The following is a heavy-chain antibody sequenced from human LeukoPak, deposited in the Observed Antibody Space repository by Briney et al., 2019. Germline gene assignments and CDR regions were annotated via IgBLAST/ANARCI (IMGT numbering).Heavy chain of an antibody. V-gene: IGHV3-23*01. Sequence: GGSLRLSCAASGITFSSYSMSWVRQAPGKGLEWVSSISFSGTTTYYADSVKGRFTVSRDNSKNTLYLQMDALRAEDTAVYYCARDPTELQLLSYYFDYWGQGTLVAVSS. D-gene: IGHD2-2*01. CDR3: ARDPTELQLLSYYFDY. CDR2: ISFSGTTT. CDR1: GITFSSYS. J-gene: IGHJ4*02.